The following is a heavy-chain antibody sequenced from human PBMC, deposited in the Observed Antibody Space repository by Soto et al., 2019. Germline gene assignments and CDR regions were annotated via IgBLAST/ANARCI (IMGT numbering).Heavy chain of an antibody. CDR2: IYYGGST. V-gene: IGHV4-59*01. D-gene: IGHD1-26*01. J-gene: IGHJ4*02. CDR3: ARDSGNYEPHDY. Sequence: QVQLQESGPGLLKPSETLSLTCTVSVGSISSYYWAWIRQPPGKGLEWIGSIYYGGSTNDNPSLKSRVTMSEVSYKNQFSLKLSPVTAADTGVYYCARDSGNYEPHDYWGQRILVAVSS. CDR1: VGSISSYY.